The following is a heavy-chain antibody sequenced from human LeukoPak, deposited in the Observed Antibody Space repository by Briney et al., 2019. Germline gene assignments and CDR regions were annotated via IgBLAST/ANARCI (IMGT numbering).Heavy chain of an antibody. CDR3: ARASQLRLGIVVVITSGRRYYFDY. J-gene: IGHJ4*02. V-gene: IGHV1-8*01. Sequence: SVKVSFKASGYTFTSYDINWVRQATGQGLAWMGWMNPNSGNTGYAQKFQGRVTMTRNTSISTAYMELSSLRSEDTAVYYCARASQLRLGIVVVITSGRRYYFDYWGQGTLVTVSS. D-gene: IGHD3-22*01. CDR2: MNPNSGNT. CDR1: GYTFTSYD.